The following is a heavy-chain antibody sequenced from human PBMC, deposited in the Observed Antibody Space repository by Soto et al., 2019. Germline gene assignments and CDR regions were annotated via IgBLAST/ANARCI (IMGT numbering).Heavy chain of an antibody. Sequence: SETLSLTCTVSGGSISIGGYYWSWIRQHPGKGLEWIGYIYYSGSTYYNPSLKSRVTISVDTSKNQFSLKLSSVTAADTAVYYCARDGSVHCSGGSCYRAFDYWGQGTLVTVSS. CDR3: ARDGSVHCSGGSCYRAFDY. CDR1: GGSISIGGYY. CDR2: IYYSGST. D-gene: IGHD2-15*01. V-gene: IGHV4-31*03. J-gene: IGHJ4*02.